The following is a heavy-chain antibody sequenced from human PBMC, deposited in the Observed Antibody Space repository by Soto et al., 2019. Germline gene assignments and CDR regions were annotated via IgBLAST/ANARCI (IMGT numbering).Heavy chain of an antibody. CDR3: VRQGIGNLHGLVDV. CDR1: SGPTSSHN. V-gene: IGHV4-59*08. CDR2: VYSNGGT. J-gene: IGHJ6*04. D-gene: IGHD1-1*01. Sequence: QVQLQQSGPGLVKPSETLSLTCSVSSGPTSSHNWGWIRQTPGRGLEWIGYVYSNGGTSYNPSLNCRVTISADTSTNHITLTLTSVTAANTDVYYCVRQGIGNLHGLVDVWGKGTTVRVSS.